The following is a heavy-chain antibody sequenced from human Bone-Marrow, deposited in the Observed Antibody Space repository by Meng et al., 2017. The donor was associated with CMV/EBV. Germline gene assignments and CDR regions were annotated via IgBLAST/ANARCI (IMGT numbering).Heavy chain of an antibody. CDR1: GGSISSSSYY. J-gene: IGHJ3*02. D-gene: IGHD2-2*01. CDR2: IYYSGST. V-gene: IGHV4-39*07. Sequence: SETLSLTCTVSGGSISSSSYYWGWIRQPPGKGLEWIGSIYYSGSTYYNPSLKSRVTISVDTSKNQFSLKLSSVTAADTAVYYCARAGVPAATDACDIWGQGKMVNV. CDR3: ARAGVPAATDACDI.